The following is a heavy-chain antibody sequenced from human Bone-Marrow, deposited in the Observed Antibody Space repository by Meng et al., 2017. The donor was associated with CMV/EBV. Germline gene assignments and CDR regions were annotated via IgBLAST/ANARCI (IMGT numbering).Heavy chain of an antibody. Sequence: GESLKISCAASGFTFSSYAMSWVRQAPGKGLEWVSVIYSGGSSTYYADSVKGRFTISRDNSKNTLYLQMNSLRAEDTAVYYCAKGRGDCRSTSCYIYGHGYGMDVWGQGTTVTVSS. J-gene: IGHJ6*02. CDR1: GFTFSSYA. CDR3: AKGRGDCRSTSCYIYGHGYGMDV. CDR2: IYSGGSST. V-gene: IGHV3-23*03. D-gene: IGHD2-2*02.